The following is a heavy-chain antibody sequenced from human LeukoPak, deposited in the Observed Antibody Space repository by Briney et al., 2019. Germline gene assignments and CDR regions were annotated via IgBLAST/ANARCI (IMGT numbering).Heavy chain of an antibody. D-gene: IGHD1-26*01. CDR3: ARGVHSGSYLYWFDP. CDR2: IYTSGST. J-gene: IGHJ5*02. CDR1: GGSISSYY. V-gene: IGHV4-4*09. Sequence: PSETLSLTCTVSGGSISSYYWSWIRQPPGKGLEWIGYIYTSGSTNYNPSLKSRVTISVDTSKNQFSLKLSSVTAADTAVYYCARGVHSGSYLYWFDPWGQGTLVTVSS.